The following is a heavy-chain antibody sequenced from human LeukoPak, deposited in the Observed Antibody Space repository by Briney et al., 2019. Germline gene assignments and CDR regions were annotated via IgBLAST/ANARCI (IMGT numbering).Heavy chain of an antibody. CDR1: HDPISSSTYY. V-gene: IGHV4-39*01. Sequence: SETLSLTCTVSHDPISSSTYYWGWIRQPPGKGLEWIGSLYYSGYTYYNPSLKSRVTISVDMSKNQFSLKVTSVTAADTAVYYCARHPRVWGSFRDWGQGTLVSVSS. CDR2: LYYSGYT. CDR3: ARHPRVWGSFRD. D-gene: IGHD3-16*02. J-gene: IGHJ4*02.